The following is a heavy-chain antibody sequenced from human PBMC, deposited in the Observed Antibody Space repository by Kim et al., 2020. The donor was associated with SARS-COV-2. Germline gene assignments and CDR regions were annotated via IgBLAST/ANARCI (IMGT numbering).Heavy chain of an antibody. J-gene: IGHJ4*02. V-gene: IGHV3-7*03. Sequence: YYVDSVKGRFTSSRDNAKNSLYLQMNSLRAEDTAVYYCHIEAAGTPSFDYWGQGTLVTVSS. D-gene: IGHD6-13*01. CDR3: HIEAAGTPSFDY.